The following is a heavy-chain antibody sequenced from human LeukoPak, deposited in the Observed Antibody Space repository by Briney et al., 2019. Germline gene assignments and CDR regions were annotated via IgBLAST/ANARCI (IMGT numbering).Heavy chain of an antibody. V-gene: IGHV4-31*03. J-gene: IGHJ4*02. CDR2: IYYSGST. CDR3: ARAVYDYIWGSYRFDY. Sequence: PSETLSLTCTVSGGPISSGGYYWSWIRQHPGKGLEWIGFIYYSGSTYYNSSLKSRVTFSVDTSKNQFSLKLSSVNAADTAVYYCARAVYDYIWGSYRFDYWGQGTLVTVSS. CDR1: GGPISSGGYY. D-gene: IGHD3-16*02.